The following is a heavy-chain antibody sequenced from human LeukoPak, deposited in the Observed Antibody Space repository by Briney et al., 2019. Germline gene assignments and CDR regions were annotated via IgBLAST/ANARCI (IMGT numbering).Heavy chain of an antibody. Sequence: ASVKVSCKASGYTFTSYGISWVRQAPGQGLEWMGWISAYNGNTNYAQKLQGRVTLTTETSTSTAYMELRSLRSDDTAVYYCARVEHGLGNYLGNWFDPWGQGTLVTVSS. CDR2: ISAYNGNT. CDR1: GYTFTSYG. V-gene: IGHV1-18*01. D-gene: IGHD4-11*01. CDR3: ARVEHGLGNYLGNWFDP. J-gene: IGHJ5*02.